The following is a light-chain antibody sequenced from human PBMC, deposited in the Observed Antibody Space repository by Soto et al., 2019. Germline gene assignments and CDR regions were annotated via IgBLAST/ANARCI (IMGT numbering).Light chain of an antibody. Sequence: QSALTQPASVSGSPGQSITISCTGTSGNYNLVSWYQHHPGKAPKLMIYEGNKRPSGISSRFSGSTSGNTASLTISGLQAEDESDYYCCSYAGDSTVFGGGTKLTV. J-gene: IGLJ2*01. V-gene: IGLV2-23*01. CDR3: CSYAGDSTV. CDR1: SGNYNL. CDR2: EGN.